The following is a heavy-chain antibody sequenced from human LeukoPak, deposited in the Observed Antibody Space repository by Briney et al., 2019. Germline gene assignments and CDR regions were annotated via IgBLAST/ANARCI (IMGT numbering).Heavy chain of an antibody. CDR3: ARVRYCSSTSCLFPDY. J-gene: IGHJ4*02. CDR1: GYTFTSYR. Sequence: ASVKVSCKASGYTFTSYRISWVRQAPGQGLEWMGWISAYNGNTNYAQKLQGRVTMTTDTSTSTAYMELRSLRSDDTAVYYCARVRYCSSTSCLFPDYWGQGTLVTVSS. V-gene: IGHV1-18*01. D-gene: IGHD2-2*01. CDR2: ISAYNGNT.